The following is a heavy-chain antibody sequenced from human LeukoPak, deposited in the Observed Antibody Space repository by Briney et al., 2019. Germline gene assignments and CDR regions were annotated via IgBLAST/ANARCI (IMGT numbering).Heavy chain of an antibody. D-gene: IGHD1-26*01. CDR3: ARVSGRLSYHFDY. Sequence: GGSLRLSCAASGFTVSSNYMSWVRQAPGKGLEWVSVIYSGGSTYYADSVKGRFTISRDNSKNTLYLQMNSLRAEDTAVYYCARVSGRLSYHFDYWGQGTLVTVSS. CDR2: IYSGGST. J-gene: IGHJ4*02. V-gene: IGHV3-53*01. CDR1: GFTVSSNY.